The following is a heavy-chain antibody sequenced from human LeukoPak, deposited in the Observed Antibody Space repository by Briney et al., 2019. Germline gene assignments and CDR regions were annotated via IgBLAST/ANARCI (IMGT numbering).Heavy chain of an antibody. CDR1: GFTFSSYS. CDR3: AKTRKYSSGWLYYFDY. D-gene: IGHD6-19*01. V-gene: IGHV3-48*01. Sequence: PGGSLRLSCAASGFTFSSYSMNWVRQAPGKGLEWVSYISSSSSTIYYADSVKGRFTISRDNAKNSLYLQMNSLRAEDTAVYYCAKTRKYSSGWLYYFDYWGQGTLVTVSS. J-gene: IGHJ4*02. CDR2: ISSSSSTI.